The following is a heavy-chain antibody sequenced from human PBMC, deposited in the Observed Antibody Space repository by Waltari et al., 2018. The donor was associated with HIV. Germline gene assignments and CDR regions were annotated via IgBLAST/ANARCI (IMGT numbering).Heavy chain of an antibody. CDR2: INPNSGGT. Sequence: QVQLVQSGAEVKKPGASVKVSCKASGYTFTGYYMHWVRQAPGQGLEWMGWINPNSGGTNDAQKFQGRVTMTRDTSISTAYMELSRLRPDDTAVYYCARWGEVIVVVTPFDYWGQGTLVTVSS. D-gene: IGHD3-22*01. CDR1: GYTFTGYY. CDR3: ARWGEVIVVVTPFDY. V-gene: IGHV1-2*02. J-gene: IGHJ4*02.